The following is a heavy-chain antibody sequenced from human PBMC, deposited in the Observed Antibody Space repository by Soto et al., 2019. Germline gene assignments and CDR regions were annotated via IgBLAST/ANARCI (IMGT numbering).Heavy chain of an antibody. CDR3: ARDGLRFLEWLSHQNWFDP. V-gene: IGHV1-18*01. J-gene: IGHJ5*02. D-gene: IGHD3-3*01. CDR1: GYTFTSYG. CDR2: ISAYNGNT. Sequence: ASVKVSCKASGYTFTSYGISWVRQAPGQGLEWMGWISAYNGNTNYAQKLQGRVTMTTDTSTSTAYMELRSLRSDDTAVYYCARDGLRFLEWLSHQNWFDPWGQGTLVTVSS.